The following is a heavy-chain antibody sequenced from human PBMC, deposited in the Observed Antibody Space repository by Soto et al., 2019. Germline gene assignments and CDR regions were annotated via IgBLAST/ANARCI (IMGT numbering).Heavy chain of an antibody. CDR1: GGSISSYY. D-gene: IGHD5-18*01. CDR2: IYYSGST. J-gene: IGHJ4*02. V-gene: IGHV4-59*01. CDR3: ARDGGRGYSYGYPFYYFDY. Sequence: SETLSLTCTVSGGSISSYYWSWIRQPPGKGLEWIGYIYYSGSTNYNPSLKSRVTISVDTSKNQFSLKLSSVTAADTAVYYCARDGGRGYSYGYPFYYFDYWGQGTLVTVSS.